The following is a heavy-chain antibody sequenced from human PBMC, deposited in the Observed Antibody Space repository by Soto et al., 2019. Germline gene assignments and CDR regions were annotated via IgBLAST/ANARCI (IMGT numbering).Heavy chain of an antibody. Sequence: SETLSLTCAVYAGSFSHYYWNWIRQSPGKGLEWIGKIKHSGSSNYNPSLRSRVSISVDMSKNQFSLRLTSVTAADTAVYYCARVRDWFDPWGQGTLVTVSS. CDR2: IKHSGSS. D-gene: IGHD3-3*01. CDR3: ARVRDWFDP. J-gene: IGHJ5*02. V-gene: IGHV4-34*01. CDR1: AGSFSHYY.